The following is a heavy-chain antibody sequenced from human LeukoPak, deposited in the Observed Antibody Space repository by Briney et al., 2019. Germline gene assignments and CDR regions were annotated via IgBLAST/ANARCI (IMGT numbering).Heavy chain of an antibody. V-gene: IGHV1-18*01. D-gene: IGHD1-26*01. CDR2: ISAYNGNT. CDR3: ATIDSFSGSYYYFDY. CDR1: GYTFTSYG. J-gene: IGHJ4*02. Sequence: ASVKVSCKASGYTFTSYGISWVRQAPGQGLEWMGWISAYNGNTNNAQNLQGRVTMTTDTSTSTAYMELRSLRSDDTAVYYCATIDSFSGSYYYFDYWGQGTLVTVSS.